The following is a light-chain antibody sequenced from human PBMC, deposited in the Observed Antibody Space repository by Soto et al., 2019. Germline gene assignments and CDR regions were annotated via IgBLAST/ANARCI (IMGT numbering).Light chain of an antibody. CDR2: DAS. CDR3: QQYNYYWT. CDR1: QSISRW. Sequence: DIQMTPSPSTLSASVVDIVTLTCRASQSISRWLAWYQQKPGKAPKLLIYDASNLESGVPPRFSGSGSGTEFSLTISSLQPDDFGTYYCQQYNYYWTCGQGTKGDIK. V-gene: IGKV1-5*01. J-gene: IGKJ1*01.